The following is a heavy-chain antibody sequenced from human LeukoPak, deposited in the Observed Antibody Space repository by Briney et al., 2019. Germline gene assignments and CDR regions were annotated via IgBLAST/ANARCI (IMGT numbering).Heavy chain of an antibody. V-gene: IGHV1-2*02. J-gene: IGHJ3*02. CDR2: INPNSGGT. Sequence: ASVKVSCKASGYTFAGYYMHWVRQAPGQGLEWMGWINPNSGGTNYAQKFQGRVTMTRDTSISTAYMELSRLRSDDTAVYYCARGGDYYDSTVLPDAFDIWGQGTMVTVSS. CDR1: GYTFAGYY. D-gene: IGHD3-22*01. CDR3: ARGGDYYDSTVLPDAFDI.